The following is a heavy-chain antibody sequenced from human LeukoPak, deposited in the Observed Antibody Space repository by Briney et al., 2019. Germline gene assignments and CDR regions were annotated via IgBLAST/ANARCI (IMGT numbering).Heavy chain of an antibody. Sequence: SVKVSCKASGGTFSSYAISWVRQAPGQGLEWMGGIIPIFGTANYAQKFQGRVTTTADESTSTAYMELSSLRSEDTAVYYCARSSIVATFRFDYWGQGTLVTVSS. D-gene: IGHD5-12*01. CDR2: IIPIFGTA. J-gene: IGHJ4*02. CDR3: ARSSIVATFRFDY. V-gene: IGHV1-69*13. CDR1: GGTFSSYA.